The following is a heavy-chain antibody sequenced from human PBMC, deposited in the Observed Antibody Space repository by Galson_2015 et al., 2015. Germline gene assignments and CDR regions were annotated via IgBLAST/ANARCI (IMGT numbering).Heavy chain of an antibody. J-gene: IGHJ2*01. CDR1: GFTFDDYA. D-gene: IGHD6-13*01. CDR2: ISWNSGTI. V-gene: IGHV3-9*01. Sequence: SLRLSCAASGFTFDDYAMHWVRQAPGKGLEWVSSISWNSGTIDYADSVKGRFTISRDNAKNSPYLQMDSLRTEDTAFYYCSKAGHIEAAVYFWYFDLWGRGTLVAVSS. CDR3: SKAGHIEAAVYFWYFDL.